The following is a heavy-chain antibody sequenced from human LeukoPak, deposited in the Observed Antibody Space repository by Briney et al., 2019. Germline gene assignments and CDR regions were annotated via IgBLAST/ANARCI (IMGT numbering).Heavy chain of an antibody. CDR1: GYTFTGYY. Sequence: ASVKVSCKASGYTFTGYYMHWVRQAPGQGLEWMGWINPNSGGTNYAQKFQGRVTMTRDTFISTAYMELSRLRSDDTAVYYCARDKGWWLPDPLYYFDYWGQGTLVTVSS. V-gene: IGHV1-2*02. CDR3: ARDKGWWLPDPLYYFDY. CDR2: INPNSGGT. J-gene: IGHJ4*02. D-gene: IGHD5-12*01.